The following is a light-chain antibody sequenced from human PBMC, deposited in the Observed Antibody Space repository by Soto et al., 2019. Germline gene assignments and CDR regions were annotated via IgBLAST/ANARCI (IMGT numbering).Light chain of an antibody. Sequence: DIVLTQSPLSLPVTPGEXXXXSCRSSQSLLHSNGNIYLDWYLQKPGQSPQLLIYLGSIRASGVPDRFSGSGSGTDFTLKITRVEAEDVGVYYCMQAIQAPRTFGLGTKVEIK. V-gene: IGKV2-28*01. J-gene: IGKJ1*01. CDR2: LGS. CDR3: MQAIQAPRT. CDR1: QSLLHSNGNIY.